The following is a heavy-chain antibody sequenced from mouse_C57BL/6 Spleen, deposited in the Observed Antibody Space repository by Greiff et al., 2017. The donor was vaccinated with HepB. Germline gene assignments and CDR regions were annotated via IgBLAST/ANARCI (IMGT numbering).Heavy chain of an antibody. D-gene: IGHD1-1*01. Sequence: EVQRVESGGGLVQPGGSLKLSCAASGFTFSDYYMYWVRQTPEKRLEWVAYISNGGGSTYYPDTVKGRFTISRDNAKNTLYLQMSRLKSEDTAMYYCARHGWRYYGSSLYYYAMDYWGQGTSVTVSS. J-gene: IGHJ4*01. CDR2: ISNGGGST. CDR1: GFTFSDYY. CDR3: ARHGWRYYGSSLYYYAMDY. V-gene: IGHV5-12*01.